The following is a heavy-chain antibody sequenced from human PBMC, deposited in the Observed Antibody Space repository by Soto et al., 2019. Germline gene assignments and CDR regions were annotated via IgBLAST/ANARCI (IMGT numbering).Heavy chain of an antibody. D-gene: IGHD3-22*01. V-gene: IGHV3-11*05. Sequence: GGSLRLSCAGSGFTFGDSYMSWIRQAPGKGLEWLSYISPGSRYPAYADSVKGRFTISRDNAKNSLYLQMNSLRAEDTAVYYCARDLGYYDSSGYFDYWGQGTLVTVSS. J-gene: IGHJ4*02. CDR3: ARDLGYYDSSGYFDY. CDR2: ISPGSRYP. CDR1: GFTFGDSY.